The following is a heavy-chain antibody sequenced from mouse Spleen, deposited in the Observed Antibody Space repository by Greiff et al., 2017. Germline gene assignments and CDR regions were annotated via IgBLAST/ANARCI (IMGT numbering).Heavy chain of an antibody. Sequence: VQRVESGPELVKPGASVKISCKASGYTFTDYYINWVKQRPGQGLEWIGWIFPGSGSTYYNEKFKGKATLTVDKSSSTAYMLLSSLTSEDSAVYFCARSYYYDGSYLYAMDYWGQGTSVTVSS. V-gene: IGHV1-75*01. CDR3: ARSYYYDGSYLYAMDY. CDR2: IFPGSGST. CDR1: GYTFTDYY. D-gene: IGHD1-1*01. J-gene: IGHJ4*01.